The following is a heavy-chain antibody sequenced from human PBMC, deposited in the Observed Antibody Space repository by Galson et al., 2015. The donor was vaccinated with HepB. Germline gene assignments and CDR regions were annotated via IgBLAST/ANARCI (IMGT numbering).Heavy chain of an antibody. Sequence: SVKVSCKASGYTFISYSIVWVRQAPGQGLEWMGSISTYNGNTNYAQNLQGRVTMTRDTSTTTAYMELRSLRSDDTAVYYCARDGRDGYNYNFAYWGQGTVVTVSS. CDR1: GYTFISYS. CDR3: ARDGRDGYNYNFAY. CDR2: ISTYNGNT. D-gene: IGHD5-24*01. V-gene: IGHV1-18*04. J-gene: IGHJ4*02.